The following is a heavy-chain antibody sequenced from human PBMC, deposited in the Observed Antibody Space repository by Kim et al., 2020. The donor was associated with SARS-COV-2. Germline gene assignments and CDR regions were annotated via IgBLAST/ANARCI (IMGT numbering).Heavy chain of an antibody. J-gene: IGHJ4*02. CDR3: ARTHGREWDHAWVVDY. D-gene: IGHD1-26*01. CDR2: IYHSGST. V-gene: IGHV4-4*02. CDR1: GGSISSSNW. Sequence: SETLSLTCAVSGGSISSSNWWSWVRQPPGKGLEWIGEIYHSGSTNYNPSLKSRVTISVDKSKNQFSLKLSSVTAADTAVYYCARTHGREWDHAWVVDYWGQGTLVTVSS.